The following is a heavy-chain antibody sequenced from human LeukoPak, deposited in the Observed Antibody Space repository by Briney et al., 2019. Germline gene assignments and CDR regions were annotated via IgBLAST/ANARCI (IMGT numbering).Heavy chain of an antibody. CDR3: TRGPPLFDP. CDR1: GFTFSDYT. J-gene: IGHJ5*02. Sequence: GGSLRLSCVASGFTFSDYTMNWVRQAPGKGLEWISYIDISSSSTYYADSVKGRFTISRDNAKNSLYLQMSSLRAEDTALYYCTRGPPLFDPWGQGTLVTVSS. CDR2: IDISSSST. V-gene: IGHV3-48*04.